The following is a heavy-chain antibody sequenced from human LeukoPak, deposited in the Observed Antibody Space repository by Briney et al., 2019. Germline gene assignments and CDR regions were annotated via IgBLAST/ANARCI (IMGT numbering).Heavy chain of an antibody. D-gene: IGHD6-13*01. V-gene: IGHV3-21*01. CDR1: GFTFSSYS. J-gene: IGHJ4*02. Sequence: GGSLRLSCAASGFTFSSYSMNWVRQAPGKGLEWVSAFSGSGGDTYYADSVKGRFTISRDNAKNSLYLQMNSLRAEDTAVYYCARDLRGGSGYSSSWYEVSDYWGQGTLVTVSS. CDR3: ARDLRGGSGYSSSWYEVSDY. CDR2: FSGSGGDT.